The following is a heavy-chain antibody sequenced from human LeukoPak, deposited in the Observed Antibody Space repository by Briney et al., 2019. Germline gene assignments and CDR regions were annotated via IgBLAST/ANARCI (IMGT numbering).Heavy chain of an antibody. V-gene: IGHV3-23*01. CDR2: ISGSGGST. D-gene: IGHD2-2*01. CDR1: GFTFSSYA. CDR3: ATGAYCSSTSCYVGGGYSGDDLYYFDY. Sequence: GGSLRLSCAASGFTFSSYAMSWVRQAPGKGLEWVSAISGSGGSTYYADSVQGRFAISRDNSKNPLYLQMNSLRAEDTAVYYCATGAYCSSTSCYVGGGYSGDDLYYFDYWGQGTLVTVSS. J-gene: IGHJ4*02.